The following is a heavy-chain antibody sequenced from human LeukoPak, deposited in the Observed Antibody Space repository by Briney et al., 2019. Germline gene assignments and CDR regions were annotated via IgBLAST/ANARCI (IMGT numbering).Heavy chain of an antibody. CDR1: GFTFSSYA. CDR2: ISGSGGST. CDR3: ARGRTLGRGHLDY. J-gene: IGHJ4*02. D-gene: IGHD2-15*01. V-gene: IGHV3-23*01. Sequence: PGGSLRLSCAASGFTFSSYAMSWVRQAPGKGLEWVSAISGSGGSTYYADSVKGRFTISRDNAKNSLYLQMNSLRAEDTAVYYCARGRTLGRGHLDYWGQGTLVTVSS.